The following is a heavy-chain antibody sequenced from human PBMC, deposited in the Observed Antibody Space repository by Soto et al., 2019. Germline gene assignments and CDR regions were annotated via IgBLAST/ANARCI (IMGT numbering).Heavy chain of an antibody. Sequence: GESLKISCKGSGYSFTSYWIGWVRQMPGKGLEWMGIIYPGDSDTRYSPSFQGQVTISADKSISTAYLQWSSLKASDTAMYYCARFPLKYSGSYYYYYYGMDVRGQRTTVTGSS. CDR1: GYSFTSYW. CDR3: ARFPLKYSGSYYYYYYGMDV. CDR2: IYPGDSDT. V-gene: IGHV5-51*01. J-gene: IGHJ6*02. D-gene: IGHD1-26*01.